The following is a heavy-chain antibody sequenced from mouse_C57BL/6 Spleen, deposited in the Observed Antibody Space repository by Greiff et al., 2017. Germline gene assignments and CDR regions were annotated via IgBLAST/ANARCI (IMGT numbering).Heavy chain of an antibody. D-gene: IGHD2-5*01. CDR1: GYAFSSSW. CDR2: IYPGDGDT. V-gene: IGHV1-82*01. J-gene: IGHJ4*01. CDR3: ARKAYYSNYDYAMDY. Sequence: QVQLQQSGPELVKPGASVKISCKASGYAFSSSWMNWVKQRPGKGLEWIGRIYPGDGDTNYNGKFKGKATLTADKSSSTAYMPLSSLTSEDSAVYFCARKAYYSNYDYAMDYWGQGTSVTVSS.